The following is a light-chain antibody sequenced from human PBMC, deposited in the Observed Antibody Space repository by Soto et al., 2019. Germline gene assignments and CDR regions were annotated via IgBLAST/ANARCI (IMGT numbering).Light chain of an antibody. CDR2: DVS. V-gene: IGLV2-11*01. J-gene: IGLJ1*01. Sequence: QSALTQPRSVSGSPGQSVTISCTGSSSDVGGYNYVSWYQQHPGKAPKRMIYDVSKRPSGVPDRFSGSKSGNTASLTISGLQAEDEADYYCCSYAGGYSDVFGIGTKVTVL. CDR3: CSYAGGYSDV. CDR1: SSDVGGYNY.